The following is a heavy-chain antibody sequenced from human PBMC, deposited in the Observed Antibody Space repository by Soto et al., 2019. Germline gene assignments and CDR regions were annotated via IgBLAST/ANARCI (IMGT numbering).Heavy chain of an antibody. V-gene: IGHV1-18*01. CDR2: ISAYNGNT. Sequence: AASVKVSCKASGYTFTSYSICWVRQAPGQGLEWMGWISAYNGNTNYAQKLQGRVTMTTDTSTSTAYMELRSLRSDDTAVYYCARVPITIFGVVTYWFDPWGQGTLVTVSS. CDR3: ARVPITIFGVVTYWFDP. CDR1: GYTFTSYS. D-gene: IGHD3-3*01. J-gene: IGHJ5*02.